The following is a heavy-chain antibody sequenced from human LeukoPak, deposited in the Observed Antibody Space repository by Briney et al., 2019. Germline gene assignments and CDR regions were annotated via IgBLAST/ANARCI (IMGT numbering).Heavy chain of an antibody. CDR2: INPSGGST. CDR3: ARALFALRRKEPYYFDY. D-gene: IGHD1-14*01. J-gene: IGHJ4*02. CDR1: GYTFTSYY. V-gene: IGHV1-46*01. Sequence: ASVKVSCKASGYTFTSYYMHWVRQAPGQGLEWMGIINPSGGSTSYAQKFQGRVTMTRDTSTSTVYMELSSLRSEDTAVYYCARALFALRRKEPYYFDYRGQGTLVTVSS.